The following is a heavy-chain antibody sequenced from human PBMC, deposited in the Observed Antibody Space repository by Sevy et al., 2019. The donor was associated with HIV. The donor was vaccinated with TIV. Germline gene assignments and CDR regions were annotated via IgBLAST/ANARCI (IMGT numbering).Heavy chain of an antibody. J-gene: IGHJ4*02. V-gene: IGHV3-30-3*01. D-gene: IGHD2-15*01. CDR1: GFTFSSYA. Sequence: GGSLRLSCAASGFTFSSYAMHWVRQAPGKGLEWVALISYDGSNKYYADSVKGRFTISRDNSKNTLYLQMNSLRAEDTAVYYCARDGYCSGGSCYYFDYWGQGTLVTVSS. CDR3: ARDGYCSGGSCYYFDY. CDR2: ISYDGSNK.